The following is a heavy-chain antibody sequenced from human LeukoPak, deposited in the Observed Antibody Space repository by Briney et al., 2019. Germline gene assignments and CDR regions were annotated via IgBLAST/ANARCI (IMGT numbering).Heavy chain of an antibody. CDR3: ARAVGATIQRTPDY. V-gene: IGHV3-30*04. D-gene: IGHD1-26*01. Sequence: PGGSLRLFCAASGFTFSSYAMHWVRQAPGKGLEWVAVISYDGSNKYYADSVKGRFTISRDNSKNTLYLQMNSLRAEDTAVYYCARAVGATIQRTPDYWGQGTLVTVSS. CDR2: ISYDGSNK. CDR1: GFTFSSYA. J-gene: IGHJ4*02.